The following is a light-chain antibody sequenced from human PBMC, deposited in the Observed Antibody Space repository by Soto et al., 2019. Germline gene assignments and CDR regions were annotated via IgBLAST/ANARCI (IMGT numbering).Light chain of an antibody. CDR3: QQYDSFPLT. CDR1: QTFSGW. V-gene: IGKV1-5*03. Sequence: DIQMTQSPSTLYASVGDRVTITCRASQTFSGWLAWYQQRPGKGPKLLIYKASTFESGDPSRFSGSGSGTEFTLTISSLQPDDFATYYCQQYDSFPLTFGGGTKVEIK. J-gene: IGKJ4*01. CDR2: KAS.